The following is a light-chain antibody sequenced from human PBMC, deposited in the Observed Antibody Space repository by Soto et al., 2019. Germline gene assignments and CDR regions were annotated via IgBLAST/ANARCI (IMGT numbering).Light chain of an antibody. CDR2: GAS. CDR1: ESVSTN. Sequence: TVCVSPGQSATLSCKSSESVSTNLAWTQQRPGHAPSLLIYGASASATGVPVRFSGSGSGTEFTLSISIIVHEDDGVRDCHKRRDRPRFTFGDGTKV. J-gene: IGKJ4*01. V-gene: IGKV3D-15*01. CDR3: HKRRDRPRFT.